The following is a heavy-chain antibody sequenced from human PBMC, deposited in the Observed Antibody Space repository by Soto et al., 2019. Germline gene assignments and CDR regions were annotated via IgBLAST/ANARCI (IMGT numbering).Heavy chain of an antibody. Sequence: QVQLQESGPGLVKPSETLSLTCTVSGGSISNYYWSWIRQPPGKGLEWIGYISYTGRPNYNPSLESRVTVSVDTSKNHFSLKLSSVTAADPAIYYCARGGTYSSLLIRDRFDPWGQGTLVTVSS. CDR1: GGSISNYY. CDR2: ISYTGRP. V-gene: IGHV4-59*01. CDR3: ARGGTYSSLLIRDRFDP. D-gene: IGHD6-6*01. J-gene: IGHJ5*02.